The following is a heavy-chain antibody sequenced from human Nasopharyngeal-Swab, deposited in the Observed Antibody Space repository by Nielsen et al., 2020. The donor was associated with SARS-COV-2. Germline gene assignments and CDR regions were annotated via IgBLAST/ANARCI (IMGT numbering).Heavy chain of an antibody. Sequence: GESLKISCAASGFTFSSFGMHWVRQAPDKRLEWVAFIAHDASNEYYGDSVKGRFSISRDSSKNTLYLQMDSLRGEDTAVYYCARDAPAHYGAFYWGRGTLVTVSS. V-gene: IGHV3-30*03. J-gene: IGHJ4*02. CDR1: GFTFSSFG. CDR2: IAHDASNE. CDR3: ARDAPAHYGAFY. D-gene: IGHD4-17*01.